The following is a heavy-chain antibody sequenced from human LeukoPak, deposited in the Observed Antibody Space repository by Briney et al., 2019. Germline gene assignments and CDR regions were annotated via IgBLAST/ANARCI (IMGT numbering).Heavy chain of an antibody. CDR2: IKSKTDGGTT. Sequence: GESLKISCAASGFTFSIYAMNWVRQAPGKGLEWVGHIKSKTDGGTTDYAAPVKGRFTISRDDSKNTLFLQMNSLKTEDTAVYYCTLPWGSGSYYDYWGQGTLVTVSS. D-gene: IGHD3-10*01. J-gene: IGHJ4*02. V-gene: IGHV3-15*01. CDR3: TLPWGSGSYYDY. CDR1: GFTFSIYA.